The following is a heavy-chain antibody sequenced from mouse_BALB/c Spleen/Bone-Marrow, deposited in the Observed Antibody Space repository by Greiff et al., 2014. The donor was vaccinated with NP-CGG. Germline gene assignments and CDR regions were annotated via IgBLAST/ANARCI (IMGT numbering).Heavy chain of an antibody. J-gene: IGHJ1*01. V-gene: IGHV2-6-4*01. CDR2: IWGGGST. D-gene: IGHD1-1*01. CDR3: ARVGATDWYFDV. CDR1: GFPLSRYS. Sequence: VKLMESGPGLVAPSQSLSITCTVSGFPLSRYSVHWVRQPPGKGLEWLGMIWGGGSTDYNSAIKSRLSISKDNSKSQVFLKMNSLQTDDTAMYYGARVGATDWYFDVWGAGTTVTVSS.